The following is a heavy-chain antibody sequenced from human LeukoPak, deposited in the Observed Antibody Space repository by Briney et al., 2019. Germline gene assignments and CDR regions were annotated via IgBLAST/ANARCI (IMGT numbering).Heavy chain of an antibody. V-gene: IGHV3-48*03. J-gene: IGHJ5*02. D-gene: IGHD3-10*01. CDR1: GFTFSSYE. CDR2: ISSSGSTI. CDR3: AREFTRITMVRGVIMGSWFDP. Sequence: PGGSLRLSCAASGFTFSSYEMNWVRQAPGKGLEWVSYISSSGSTIYYADSVKGRFTISRDNAKNSLYLQMNSLRAEDTAVYYCAREFTRITMVRGVIMGSWFDPWGQGTLVTVSS.